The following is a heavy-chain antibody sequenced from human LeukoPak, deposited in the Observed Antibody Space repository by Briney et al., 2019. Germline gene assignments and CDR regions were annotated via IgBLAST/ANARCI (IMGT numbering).Heavy chain of an antibody. CDR2: ISGSGGST. D-gene: IGHD5-12*01. CDR1: GFTFSSYA. J-gene: IGHJ6*03. CDR3: AKATIVARSFSLYMEV. V-gene: IGHV3-23*01. Sequence: GGSLRLSCAASGFTFSSYAMSWVRQAPGKGLEWVSPISGSGGSTYYADSVKGRFTISIDNSKNTLYRQMNSLRAEDTGVYYCAKATIVARSFSLYMEVWGKGNPVPVSS.